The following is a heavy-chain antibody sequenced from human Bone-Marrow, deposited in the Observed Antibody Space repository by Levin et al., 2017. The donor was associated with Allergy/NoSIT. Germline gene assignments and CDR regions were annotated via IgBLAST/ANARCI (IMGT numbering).Heavy chain of an antibody. CDR2: IDGDGKST. CDR1: GFTFSSYW. Sequence: PGGSLRLSCAASGFTFSSYWMYWARQAPGKGLVWVSGIDGDGKSTKYADSVKGRFTISRDNAKNTVYLQMNCLRAEDTAVYYCSRLTSRDILFDPWGQGTLVTVSS. D-gene: IGHD2-15*01. J-gene: IGHJ5*02. V-gene: IGHV3-74*03. CDR3: SRLTSRDILFDP.